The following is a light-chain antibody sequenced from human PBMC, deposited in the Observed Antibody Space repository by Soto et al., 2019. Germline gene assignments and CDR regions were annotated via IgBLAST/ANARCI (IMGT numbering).Light chain of an antibody. J-gene: IGLJ1*01. V-gene: IGLV2-18*01. Sequence: QSALTQPASVSGSPGQSITISCTGTNSDLGSYNRVSWYQQPPGTAPKLMIYEVSNRPSGVPDRFSGSKSGNTASLTISGLQADDEADYYCSLYTSSSTYVFGTGTKLTVL. CDR1: NSDLGSYNR. CDR2: EVS. CDR3: SLYTSSSTYV.